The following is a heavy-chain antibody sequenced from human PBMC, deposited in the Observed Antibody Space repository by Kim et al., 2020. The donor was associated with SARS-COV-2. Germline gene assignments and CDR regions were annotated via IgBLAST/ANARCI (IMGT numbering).Heavy chain of an antibody. CDR3: ASLQGGKGIYYYYGMDV. J-gene: IGHJ6*02. D-gene: IGHD2-15*01. Sequence: SETLSLTCAVYGGSFSGYYWSWIRQPPGKGLEWIGEINHSGSTNYNPSLKSRVTISVDTSKNQFSLKLSSVTAADTAVYYCASLQGGKGIYYYYGMDVWGQGTTVTVSS. V-gene: IGHV4-34*01. CDR1: GGSFSGYY. CDR2: INHSGST.